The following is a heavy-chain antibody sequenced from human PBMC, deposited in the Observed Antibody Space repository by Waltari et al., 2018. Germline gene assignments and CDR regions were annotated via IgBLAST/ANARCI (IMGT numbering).Heavy chain of an antibody. CDR2: INHSGST. D-gene: IGHD2-15*01. V-gene: IGHV4-34*01. CDR3: ARHSLYCSGGSCYSRLDY. J-gene: IGHJ4*02. Sequence: QVQLQQWGAGLLKPSETLSLTCAVYGGSFSGYYWSWIRQPPGTGLEWSGEINHSGSTNYNPSLKSRVTISVDTSKNQFSLKLSSVTAADTAVYYCARHSLYCSGGSCYSRLDYWGQGTLVTVSS. CDR1: GGSFSGYY.